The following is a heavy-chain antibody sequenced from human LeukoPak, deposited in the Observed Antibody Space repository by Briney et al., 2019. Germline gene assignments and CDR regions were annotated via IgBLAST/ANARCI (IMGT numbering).Heavy chain of an antibody. CDR1: GFTVSSNY. J-gene: IGHJ4*02. Sequence: PGGSLRLSCAASGFTVSSNYMSWVRQAPGKGLEWVSVIYSGGSTYYADSVKGRFTISRDNSKNTLYLQMNTLGAEDTAVYYCSAYFDYWGQGTLVTVSS. V-gene: IGHV3-53*01. CDR3: SAYFDY. CDR2: IYSGGST.